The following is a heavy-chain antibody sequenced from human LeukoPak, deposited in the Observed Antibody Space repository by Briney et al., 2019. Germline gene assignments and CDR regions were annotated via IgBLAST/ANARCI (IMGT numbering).Heavy chain of an antibody. D-gene: IGHD6-19*01. Sequence: PSETLSLTCTVSGGSISNYYWGWIRQPPGEGLEWIGSIYYSGSTYYNSSLQSRVTISVHMSNNQFALKLSSVTAADTAVYYCARPAEAGYFYAFDFWGQGTIVTVSS. CDR3: ARPAEAGYFYAFDF. V-gene: IGHV4-39*06. CDR1: GGSISNYY. CDR2: IYYSGST. J-gene: IGHJ3*01.